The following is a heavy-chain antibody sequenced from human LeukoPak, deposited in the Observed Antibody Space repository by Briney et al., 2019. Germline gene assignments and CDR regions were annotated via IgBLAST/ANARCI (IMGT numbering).Heavy chain of an antibody. Sequence: SETLSLTCAVYGGSFIGYYWSWIRQPPGKGLEWIGEINHSGSTNYNPSLKSRVTISVDTSKNQFSLKLSSVTAADTAVYYCARLSGRYYYDSSGEEADYWGQGTLVTVSS. CDR3: ARLSGRYYYDSSGEEADY. J-gene: IGHJ4*02. V-gene: IGHV4-34*01. CDR1: GGSFIGYY. CDR2: INHSGST. D-gene: IGHD3-22*01.